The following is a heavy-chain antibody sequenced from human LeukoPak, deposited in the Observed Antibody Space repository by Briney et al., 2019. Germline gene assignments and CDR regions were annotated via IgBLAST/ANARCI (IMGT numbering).Heavy chain of an antibody. D-gene: IGHD3-16*02. CDR1: GYTFSGYY. CDR3: AADTYYDYVWGSYRYSSFDY. J-gene: IGHJ4*02. V-gene: IGHV1-2*02. Sequence: ASVKVSCKASGYTFSGYYMHWVRQAPGQGLEWMGWINPNSGGTNYAQKFQGRVTMTRDTSISTTYMELSRLRSDDTAVYYCAADTYYDYVWGSYRYSSFDYWGQGTLVTVSS. CDR2: INPNSGGT.